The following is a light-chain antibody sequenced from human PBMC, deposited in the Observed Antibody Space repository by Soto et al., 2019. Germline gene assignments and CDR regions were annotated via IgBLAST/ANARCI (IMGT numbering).Light chain of an antibody. CDR1: QNIRQD. CDR3: QQPYRTPPFS. Sequence: DIQVTQSPSSLSASVGDRVTITCRTSQNIRQDLSWYQQKPGSPPKLLIHSALFLQSGVSSRFTGSGSGTDFALTMSRLLPNDFAIFFCQQPYRTPPFSFGPGTRVDLK. V-gene: IGKV1-39*01. CDR2: SAL. J-gene: IGKJ3*01.